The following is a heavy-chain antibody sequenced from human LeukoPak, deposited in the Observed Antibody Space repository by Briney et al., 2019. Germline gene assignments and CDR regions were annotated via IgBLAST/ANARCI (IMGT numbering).Heavy chain of an antibody. Sequence: PSETLSLTCTVSGGSISSSNYYWGWIRQPPGKGLEWIGSIHYSGSTYYNPSLKSRVTISVDTSKNQFSLKLSSVTAADTAVYYCARVGDDRNYYYYYGMDVWGQGTTVTVSS. J-gene: IGHJ6*02. CDR3: ARVGDDRNYYYYYGMDV. CDR2: IHYSGST. V-gene: IGHV4-39*01. CDR1: GGSISSSNYY. D-gene: IGHD4-17*01.